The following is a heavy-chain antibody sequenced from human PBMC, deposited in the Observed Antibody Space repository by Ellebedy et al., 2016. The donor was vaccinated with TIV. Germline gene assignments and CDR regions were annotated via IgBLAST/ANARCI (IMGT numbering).Heavy chain of an antibody. CDR1: GFTFSSYT. Sequence: GESLKISCAASGFTFSSYTINWVRQTPGKGLEWVSSISSSGSYLYYADSVKGRFTISRDNAKNSLYLQMNSLRVDDTAVYYCATSRRLVYWGQGTLVTVSS. CDR2: ISSSGSYL. V-gene: IGHV3-21*01. CDR3: ATSRRLVY. J-gene: IGHJ4*02. D-gene: IGHD6-6*01.